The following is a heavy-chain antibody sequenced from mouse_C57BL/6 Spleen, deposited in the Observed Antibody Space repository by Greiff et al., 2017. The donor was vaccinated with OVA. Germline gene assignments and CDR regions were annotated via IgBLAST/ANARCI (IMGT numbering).Heavy chain of an antibody. D-gene: IGHD4-1*01. Sequence: VKLQQSGAELVRSGASVKLSCTASGFNIKDYYMHWVKQRPEQRIEWIGRIDPEDGDTEYAPKFQGKATITADTYSNTAYLQLSSLTSEDTAVYYGTTGPGTSGFAYWGQGSLVNVS. J-gene: IGHJ3*01. CDR1: GFNIKDYY. V-gene: IGHV14-1*01. CDR2: IDPEDGDT. CDR3: TTGPGTSGFAY.